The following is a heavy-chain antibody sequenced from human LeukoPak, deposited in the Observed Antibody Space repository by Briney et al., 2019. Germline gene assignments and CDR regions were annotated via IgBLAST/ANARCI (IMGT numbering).Heavy chain of an antibody. D-gene: IGHD1-26*01. CDR1: GFTFSSYA. CDR3: AKGIERGGSYFDY. CDR2: ISGSGGST. J-gene: IGHJ4*02. V-gene: IGHV3-23*01. Sequence: GGSLRLSCAASGFTFSSYAMSWVRQAPGKGLEWVSAISGSGGSTYYADSVKGRFTISRDNSKNTLYPQMNSLRAEDTAVYYCAKGIERGGSYFDYWGQGTLVTVSS.